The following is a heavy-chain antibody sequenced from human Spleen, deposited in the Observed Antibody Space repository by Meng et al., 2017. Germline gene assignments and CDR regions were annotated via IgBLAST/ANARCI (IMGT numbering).Heavy chain of an antibody. Sequence: QVQLQQWGAGLLKPSETLSLICAVYGGSFSGYYWSWIRQPPGKGLEWIGYIYYSGSTNYNPSLKSRVTISVDTSKNQFSLNLSSVTAADTAVYYCARGGWSLDYWGQGTLVTVSS. CDR1: GGSFSGYY. CDR3: ARGGWSLDY. V-gene: IGHV4-34*11. CDR2: IYYSGST. D-gene: IGHD2-15*01. J-gene: IGHJ4*02.